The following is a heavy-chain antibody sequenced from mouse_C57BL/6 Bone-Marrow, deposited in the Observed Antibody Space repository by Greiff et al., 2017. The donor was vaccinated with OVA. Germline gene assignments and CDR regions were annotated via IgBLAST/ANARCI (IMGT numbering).Heavy chain of an antibody. V-gene: IGHV1-64*01. J-gene: IGHJ4*01. CDR2: IHPNSGST. CDR3: ARSGVVATPYAMDY. D-gene: IGHD1-1*01. CDR1: GYTFTSYW. Sequence: VQLKEPGAELVKPGASVKLSCKASGYTFTSYWMHWVKQRPGQGLEWIGMIHPNSGSTNYNEKFKSKATLTVDKSSSTAYMQLSSLTSEDSAVYYCARSGVVATPYAMDYWGQGTSVTVSS.